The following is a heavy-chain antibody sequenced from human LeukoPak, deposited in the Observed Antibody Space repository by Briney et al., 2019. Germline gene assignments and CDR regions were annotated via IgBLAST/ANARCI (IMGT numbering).Heavy chain of an antibody. CDR2: ISSSGSTI. V-gene: IGHV3-48*03. D-gene: IGHD2-8*01. Sequence: GSLRLSCAASGFTFSSYEMNWVRKAPGKGLEWVSYISSSGSTIYYADSVKGRFTISRDNAKNSLYLQMNSLRAEDTAVYYCAREPYATLAYYFDYWGQGTLVTVSS. CDR3: AREPYATLAYYFDY. CDR1: GFTFSSYE. J-gene: IGHJ4*02.